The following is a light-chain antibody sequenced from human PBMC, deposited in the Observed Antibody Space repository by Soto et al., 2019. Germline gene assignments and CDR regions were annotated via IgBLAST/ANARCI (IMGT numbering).Light chain of an antibody. CDR2: DES. V-gene: IGKV3-11*01. J-gene: IGKJ4*01. CDR1: QSVSSF. Sequence: EIVLTQSPATLSLSPGERATLSCRASQSVSSFLAWYQQKPGQAPRLLIYDESYRATGIPARFSGSGSGTEFILTISSLEPEDFAVYYCQQRASWPLTFGGGSKLEI. CDR3: QQRASWPLT.